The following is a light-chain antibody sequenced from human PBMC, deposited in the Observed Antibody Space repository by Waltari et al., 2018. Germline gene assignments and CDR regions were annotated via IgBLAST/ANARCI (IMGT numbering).Light chain of an antibody. J-gene: IGKJ1*01. V-gene: IGKV4-1*01. CDR1: QSVLFSSNNRNH. Sequence: DIVMTQSPDSLAVSLGERATINCKSSQSVLFSSNNRNHLGWYQQKPGQPPKLLISWASTRDSGVPDRFSGSGSGTDFTLTISSLQAEDVAVYYCQQYYSDPPTFGQGTKVEIE. CDR2: WAS. CDR3: QQYYSDPPT.